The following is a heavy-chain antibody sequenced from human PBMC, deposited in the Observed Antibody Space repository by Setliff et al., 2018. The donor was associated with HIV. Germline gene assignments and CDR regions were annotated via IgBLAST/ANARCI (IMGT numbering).Heavy chain of an antibody. CDR3: ARHPREEPERNYKFDS. J-gene: IGHJ4*02. D-gene: IGHD1-7*01. CDR2: IHTNRGT. Sequence: SETLSLTCAVSGSSISSSYRWGWIRQSPGKGLEWIGYIHTNRGTKTNLSLKTRATVSLDTSKNQFFLRLTSVTATDTAIYYCARHPREEPERNYKFDSWGQGTLVTVSS. V-gene: IGHV4-28*06. CDR1: GSSISSSYR.